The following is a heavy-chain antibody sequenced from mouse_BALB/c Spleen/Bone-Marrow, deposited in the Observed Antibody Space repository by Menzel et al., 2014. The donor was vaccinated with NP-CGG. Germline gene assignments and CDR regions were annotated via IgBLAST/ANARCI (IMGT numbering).Heavy chain of an antibody. CDR1: GFTFNTYA. CDR2: IRSKSNNYAT. Sequence: EVQLVESGGGLVQPKGSLKLSCAASGFTFNTYATNWVRQAPGKGLEWVARIRSKSNNYATYYADSVKDRFTISRDDSQSMLYLQMNNLKTEDTAMYYCVRPSYGNYGGFAYWGQGTLVTVSA. V-gene: IGHV10-1*02. J-gene: IGHJ3*01. CDR3: VRPSYGNYGGFAY. D-gene: IGHD2-1*01.